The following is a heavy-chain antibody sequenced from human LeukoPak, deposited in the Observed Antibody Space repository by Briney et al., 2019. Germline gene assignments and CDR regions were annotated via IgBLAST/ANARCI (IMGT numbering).Heavy chain of an antibody. D-gene: IGHD3-3*01. CDR3: ARVRLEWLPSPYYYYMDV. Sequence: SETLSLTCTVSGGSISSYYWSWIRQPAGKGLEWIGRIYTSGSTNYNPSLKSRVTMSVDTSKNQFSLKLSSVTAADTAVYYCARVRLEWLPSPYYYYMDVWGKGTTVTVSS. J-gene: IGHJ6*03. V-gene: IGHV4-4*07. CDR1: GGSISSYY. CDR2: IYTSGST.